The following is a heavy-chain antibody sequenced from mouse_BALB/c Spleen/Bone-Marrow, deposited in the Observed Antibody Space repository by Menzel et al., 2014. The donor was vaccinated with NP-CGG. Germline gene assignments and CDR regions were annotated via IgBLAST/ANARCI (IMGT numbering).Heavy chain of an antibody. CDR1: GFNIKDTY. V-gene: IGHV14-3*02. Sequence: EVQLQQSGAELVKPGASVKLSCTASGFNIKDTYMHWVKQRPEQGLEWIGRIDPANGNTKYDPKFQGKATITADTSSNTAYLQLSSLTSEDTAVYYCAMYYYGSGRFAYWGQGTLVTVSA. J-gene: IGHJ3*01. CDR2: IDPANGNT. CDR3: AMYYYGSGRFAY. D-gene: IGHD1-1*01.